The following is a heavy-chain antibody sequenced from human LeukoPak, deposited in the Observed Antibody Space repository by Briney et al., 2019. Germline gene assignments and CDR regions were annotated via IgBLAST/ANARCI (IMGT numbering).Heavy chain of an antibody. CDR2: IYYSGST. D-gene: IGHD2-2*01. CDR1: GGSISSGDYY. J-gene: IGHJ5*02. Sequence: PSETLSLTCTVTGGSISSGDYYWSWIRQPPGKGLEWIGYIYYSGSTNYNPSLKSRVTISADTSKSHFSLKLSAVTAADTAVYYCARGGGLCSSDSCFPTRFDPWGQGALITVSS. V-gene: IGHV4-61*03. CDR3: ARGGGLCSSDSCFPTRFDP.